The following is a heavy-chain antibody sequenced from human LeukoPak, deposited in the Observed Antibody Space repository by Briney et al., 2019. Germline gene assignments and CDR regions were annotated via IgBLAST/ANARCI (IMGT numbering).Heavy chain of an antibody. CDR2: IYYSGST. Sequence: SETLSLTCTVSGGSISSYYWSWIRQPPGKGLEWIGYIYYSGSTNYNPSLKSRVTISVDTSKNQFSLKLSSVTAADTAVYCCARVEWVYALEYWGQGTLVTVSS. CDR1: GGSISSYY. J-gene: IGHJ4*02. CDR3: ARVEWVYALEY. V-gene: IGHV4-59*01. D-gene: IGHD3-16*01.